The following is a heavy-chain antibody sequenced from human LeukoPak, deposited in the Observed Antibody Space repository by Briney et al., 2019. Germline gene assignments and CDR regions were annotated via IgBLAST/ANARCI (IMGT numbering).Heavy chain of an antibody. CDR2: IYYSGST. Sequence: SQTLSLTCTVSGGSISSGGYYWSWIRQHPGKGLEWIGYIYYSGSTYYNPSLKSRVTISVDTSKNQFSLKLSSVTAADTAVYYCARDAVDTAMVGYYYYYYMDVWGKGTTVTVSS. D-gene: IGHD5-18*01. CDR1: GGSISSGGYY. V-gene: IGHV4-31*03. J-gene: IGHJ6*03. CDR3: ARDAVDTAMVGYYYYYYMDV.